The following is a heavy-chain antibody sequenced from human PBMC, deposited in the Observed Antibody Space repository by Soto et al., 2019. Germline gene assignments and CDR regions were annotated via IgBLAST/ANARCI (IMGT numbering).Heavy chain of an antibody. J-gene: IGHJ4*02. CDR3: TRSAISPYGGLIGPLDY. Sequence: QVQLAQSGAEERKPGASVKVSCEATGYTFTAYAMHWVRQAPGQRLEWMGWINPANGNTKYSQKFQGRLTITSDTSANTGYLELTSLTSKDTAMYYCTRSAISPYGGLIGPLDYWGQGNLVTVSS. D-gene: IGHD3-16*02. V-gene: IGHV1-3*05. CDR2: INPANGNT. CDR1: GYTFTAYA.